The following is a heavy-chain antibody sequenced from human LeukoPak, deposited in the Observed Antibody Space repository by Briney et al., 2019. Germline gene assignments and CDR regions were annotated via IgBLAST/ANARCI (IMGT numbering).Heavy chain of an antibody. D-gene: IGHD3-10*01. CDR2: MLDSATT. CDR1: GGSISRNPNY. J-gene: IGHJ3*02. Sequence: SETLSLTCSVSGGSISRNPNYWAWIRQPPGKGLEWIASMLDSATTYYNPSLKSRVTISLDTSKNQFSLKLNSVTAADTAVYYCAREGHSKLLWFGAEAFDIWGQGTMVTVSS. V-gene: IGHV4-39*07. CDR3: AREGHSKLLWFGAEAFDI.